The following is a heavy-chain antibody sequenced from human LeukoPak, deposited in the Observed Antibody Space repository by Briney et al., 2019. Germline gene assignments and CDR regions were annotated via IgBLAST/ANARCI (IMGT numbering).Heavy chain of an antibody. V-gene: IGHV3-23*01. CDR1: GFTFSSYA. CDR3: AKGQYCSGGSCYDDAFDI. Sequence: GGSLRLSCAASGFTFSSYAMSWVRQAPGKGLEWVSAISGSGGSTYYADSVKGRFTISRDNSKNTLYLQMNSLRAEDTAVYYCAKGQYCSGGSCYDDAFDIWGQGTMVTVS. J-gene: IGHJ3*02. D-gene: IGHD2-15*01. CDR2: ISGSGGST.